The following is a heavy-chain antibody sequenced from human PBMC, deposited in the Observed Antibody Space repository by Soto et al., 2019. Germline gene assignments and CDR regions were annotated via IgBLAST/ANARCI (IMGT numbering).Heavy chain of an antibody. CDR2: ISANGAAT. CDR3: VRGLDLP. CDR1: GFTFSSHN. Sequence: GGSLRLSCSGSGFTFSSHNMHWVRQAPGKGLESVSAISANGAATYYTDSTKGRFTISRDNSKNMVFLQMSSLRVEDTAVYYCVRGLDLPWGPGSLVTVSS. D-gene: IGHD6-6*01. V-gene: IGHV3-64D*09. J-gene: IGHJ5*02.